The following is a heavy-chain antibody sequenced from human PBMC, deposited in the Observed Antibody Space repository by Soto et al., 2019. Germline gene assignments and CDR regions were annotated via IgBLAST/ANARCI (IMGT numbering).Heavy chain of an antibody. CDR3: ANGAYGSGGAGFDY. CDR2: ISWNSGSI. V-gene: IGHV3-9*01. CDR1: GFTFDDYA. J-gene: IGHJ4*02. D-gene: IGHD3-10*01. Sequence: DVQLVESGGGLVQPGRSLRLSCAASGFTFDDYAMHWVRQAPGKGLEWVSGISWNSGSIGYADSVKGRFTISRDNAKNSLYLQMNSLRAEDTALYYCANGAYGSGGAGFDYWGQGTLVTVSS.